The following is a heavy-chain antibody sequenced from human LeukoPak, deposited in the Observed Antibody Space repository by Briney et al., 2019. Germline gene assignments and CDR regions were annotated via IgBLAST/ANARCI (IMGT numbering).Heavy chain of an antibody. J-gene: IGHJ4*02. Sequence: GGSLRLSCAASGFTFSSYGMGWVRQAPGKGLEWVAYLSVNGGGTNYADSVKGRFTISRDNAKNTLYLQMTSMRVEDTAVYFCAKRGVVIRVILVGFHKEAYYFDSWGQGALVTVSS. CDR2: LSVNGGGT. D-gene: IGHD3-10*01. CDR1: GFTFSSYG. CDR3: AKRGVVIRVILVGFHKEAYYFDS. V-gene: IGHV3-23*01.